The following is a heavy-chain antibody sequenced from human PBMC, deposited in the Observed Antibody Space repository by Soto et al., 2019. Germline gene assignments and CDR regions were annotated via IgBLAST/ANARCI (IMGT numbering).Heavy chain of an antibody. Sequence: PSETLSLTCTVSGGSVSSGDYYWSWIRQPPGKGLEWIGYIYYSGNTNYNPSLNSRVIISVDTSKNLFSLKLTSVTAADTAVYYCARIPVDTSMIYWLDPWGQGTLVTVS. CDR3: ARIPVDTSMIYWLDP. D-gene: IGHD5-18*01. CDR2: IYYSGNT. V-gene: IGHV4-61*08. CDR1: GGSVSSGDYY. J-gene: IGHJ5*02.